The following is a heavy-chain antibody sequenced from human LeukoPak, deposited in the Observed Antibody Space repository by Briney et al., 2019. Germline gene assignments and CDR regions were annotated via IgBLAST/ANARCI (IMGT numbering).Heavy chain of an antibody. D-gene: IGHD6-13*01. CDR2: IGWNSGGI. J-gene: IGHJ4*02. CDR1: GFTFDDYA. Sequence: PGRSLRLSCAASGFTFDDYAMQWVRHAPGKGLEWVSGIGWNSGGIVYAGSVKGRFTISRDNAKNSLYLQMNSLGAEDTALYYCVKVTAAGFVDHWGQGTLVTVSS. CDR3: VKVTAAGFVDH. V-gene: IGHV3-9*01.